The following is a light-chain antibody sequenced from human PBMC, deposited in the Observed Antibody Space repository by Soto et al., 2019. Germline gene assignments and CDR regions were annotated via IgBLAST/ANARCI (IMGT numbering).Light chain of an antibody. CDR1: QGIRTD. Sequence: DIQMTQSPSSLSAAVEDRVTITCRASQGIRTDLAWYQHKPGKAPKRLIYAASSLQSGVPSRFSGSGSGTKFTLTITSLQPEDSSTYYCLQYYDYPYTFGQGTRLEIK. J-gene: IGKJ2*01. CDR2: AAS. V-gene: IGKV1-17*01. CDR3: LQYYDYPYT.